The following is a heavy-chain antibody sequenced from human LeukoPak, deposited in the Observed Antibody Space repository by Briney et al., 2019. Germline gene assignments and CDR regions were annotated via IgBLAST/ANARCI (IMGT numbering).Heavy chain of an antibody. Sequence: GGSLRLSCAASGFTFSTYAMTWVRQAPGKGLEWVSDIIANGGSVYYAESVRGRFTISRDNSKNTLYLQLNSLRGEDTAVYYCAKGSRYSGSYFVDYWGQGTLVTVS. CDR3: AKGSRYSGSYFVDY. CDR1: GFTFSTYA. CDR2: IIANGGSV. V-gene: IGHV3-23*01. D-gene: IGHD1-26*01. J-gene: IGHJ4*02.